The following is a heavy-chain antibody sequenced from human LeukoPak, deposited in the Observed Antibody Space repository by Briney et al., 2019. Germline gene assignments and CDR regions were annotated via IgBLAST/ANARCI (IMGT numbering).Heavy chain of an antibody. Sequence: GGSLRLSCAASGFTFSTYWMSWVRQAPGKGVEWVANIKQDGSQKNYVDSVKGRFTISRDNARNSLYLQLNSLRAEDTAVYYCTGDSSDVVVTAPIYWGQGTLVTVSS. CDR2: IKQDGSQK. CDR3: TGDSSDVVVTAPIY. V-gene: IGHV3-7*01. J-gene: IGHJ4*02. CDR1: GFTFSTYW. D-gene: IGHD2-21*02.